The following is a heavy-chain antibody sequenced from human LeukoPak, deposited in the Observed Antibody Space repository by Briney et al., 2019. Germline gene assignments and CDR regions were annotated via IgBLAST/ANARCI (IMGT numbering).Heavy chain of an antibody. D-gene: IGHD1-7*01. Sequence: ASVKVSCKPSGYTFTSYYIHWMRQAPGQGLEWMGIINPSGGSTSYAQKFQGRVTMTRDTSTSTVYMELSSLRSEDTAVYYRARAGWNYGFYFYYHMDVWGKGTTITVSS. J-gene: IGHJ6*03. CDR1: GYTFTSYY. CDR2: INPSGGST. CDR3: ARAGWNYGFYFYYHMDV. V-gene: IGHV1-46*01.